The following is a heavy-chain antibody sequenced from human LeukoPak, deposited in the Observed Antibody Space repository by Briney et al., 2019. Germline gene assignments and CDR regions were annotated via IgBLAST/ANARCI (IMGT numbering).Heavy chain of an antibody. CDR1: GYTFTSYG. Sequence: ASVKVSCKASGYTFTSYGISWVRQAPGQGLEWMGWISAYNGNINSAQNLQGRVTMTTDTSTSTAYMELRSLRSDDTAVYYCARDPDYLNLLYWGQGTLVTVSS. V-gene: IGHV1-18*01. D-gene: IGHD5-12*01. CDR2: ISAYNGNI. J-gene: IGHJ4*02. CDR3: ARDPDYLNLLY.